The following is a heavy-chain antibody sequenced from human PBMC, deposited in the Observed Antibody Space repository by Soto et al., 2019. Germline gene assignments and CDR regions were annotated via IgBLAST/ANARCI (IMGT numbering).Heavy chain of an antibody. V-gene: IGHV2-5*02. CDR1: GFSLSTTGVG. CDR2: IYWDNDK. CDR3: ARSPSFGALH. J-gene: IGHJ4*02. D-gene: IGHD3-10*01. Sequence: QITLKESGPTLVKPTQTLTLTCSFSGFSLSTTGVGVGWIRQSPGKALECLAIIYWDNDKRHSPSLKSRVTLHKDTSKHQAVLPVTNTDPVDTGTYYCARSPSFGALHWGWGALLTVSS.